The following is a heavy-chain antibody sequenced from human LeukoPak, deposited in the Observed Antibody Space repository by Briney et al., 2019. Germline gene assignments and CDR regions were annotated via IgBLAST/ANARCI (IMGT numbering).Heavy chain of an antibody. D-gene: IGHD1-26*01. CDR3: AKDKWELLGGGFFDY. V-gene: IGHV3-30*18. Sequence: GGSLRLACAASGFTFSSYGVHWVRQAPGKGLEWVAIISYDGSNKYYADSVKGRFTISRDNSKNTLYLQMNSLRAEDTAVYYCAKDKWELLGGGFFDYWGQGTLVTVSS. CDR2: ISYDGSNK. CDR1: GFTFSSYG. J-gene: IGHJ4*02.